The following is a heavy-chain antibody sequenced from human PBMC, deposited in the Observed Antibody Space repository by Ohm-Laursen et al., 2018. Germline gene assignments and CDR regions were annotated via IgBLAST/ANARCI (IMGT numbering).Heavy chain of an antibody. CDR1: GFTFRTYG. J-gene: IGHJ5*02. CDR2: ISNDGTTK. D-gene: IGHD1-20*01. V-gene: IGHV3-30*18. CDR3: AKGISGPPGNWFDP. Sequence: SLRLSCAASGFTFRTYGMHWVRQAPGKGLEWVAVISNDGTTKYYADSVKGQLTVSRDNSKNTLYLQMDSLRTEDTAVYFCAKGISGPPGNWFDPWGQGTLVTVSS.